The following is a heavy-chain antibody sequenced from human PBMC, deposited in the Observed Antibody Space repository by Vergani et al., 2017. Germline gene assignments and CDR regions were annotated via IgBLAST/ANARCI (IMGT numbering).Heavy chain of an antibody. CDR3: ARGRKNFDFWSGYYTGGPNWFGP. Sequence: QVQLQQWGAGLLKPSETLSLTCAVYGGSFSGYYWSWIRQPPGKGLEWIGEINHSGSTNYNPSLKSRVTISVDTSKNQFSLKLSSVTAADTAVYYCARGRKNFDFWSGYYTGGPNWFGPWGQGTLVTVSS. J-gene: IGHJ5*02. CDR1: GGSFSGYY. V-gene: IGHV4-34*01. D-gene: IGHD3-3*01. CDR2: INHSGST.